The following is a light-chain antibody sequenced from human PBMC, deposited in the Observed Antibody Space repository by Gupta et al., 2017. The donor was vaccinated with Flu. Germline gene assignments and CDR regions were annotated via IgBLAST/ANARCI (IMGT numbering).Light chain of an antibody. CDR2: DDN. J-gene: IGLJ2*01. Sequence: GNNIVRKSVHWYQQKPGQDPVVVIFDDNGRPSGIPARFSGANSGDTATLTILRGVAGDEADFYCQVLDSSSDHPVVFGGGTNLAVL. V-gene: IGLV3-21*01. CDR3: QVLDSSSDHPVV. CDR1: NIVRKS.